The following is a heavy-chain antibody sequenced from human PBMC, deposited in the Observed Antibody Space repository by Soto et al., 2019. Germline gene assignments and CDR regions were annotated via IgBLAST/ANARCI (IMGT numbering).Heavy chain of an antibody. Sequence: GGSLRLSCAASGFTFSSYGMHWVRQAPGKGLEWVAVISYVGSHQWYADSVKGRFTISRDNSKNTLHLQMNSLRAEDTAVYYCAKDQLTSNYYDSNASKPGLGYWGQGTLVTVSS. J-gene: IGHJ4*02. CDR3: AKDQLTSNYYDSNASKPGLGY. D-gene: IGHD3-22*01. CDR1: GFTFSSYG. CDR2: ISYVGSHQ. V-gene: IGHV3-30*18.